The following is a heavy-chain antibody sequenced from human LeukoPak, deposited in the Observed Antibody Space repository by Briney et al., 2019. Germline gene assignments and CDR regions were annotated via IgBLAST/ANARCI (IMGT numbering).Heavy chain of an antibody. J-gene: IGHJ4*02. CDR1: GFTFDDYA. CDR2: ISEDGGDT. Sequence: QPGGSLRLSCAASGFTFDDYAMHWVRQTPGKGLECVSLISEDGGDTWYADSVKGPFTISRDNSKNSLYLQMNSLRAEETAFYYCAKDKTRGPGDYWGQRTLVTVSS. D-gene: IGHD1-14*01. CDR3: AKDKTRGPGDY. V-gene: IGHV3-43*02.